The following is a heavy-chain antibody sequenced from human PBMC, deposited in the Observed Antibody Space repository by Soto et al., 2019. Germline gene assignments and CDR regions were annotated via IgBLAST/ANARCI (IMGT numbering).Heavy chain of an antibody. V-gene: IGHV3-30-3*01. CDR3: ARDPLYRSVYPTYFGY. Sequence: GGSLRLSCAASGFTFSSYAMHWVRQAPGKGLEWVAVISYDGSNKYYADSVKGRFTISRDNSKNTLYLQMNSLRAEDTAVYYCARDPLYRSVYPTYFGYWGQGTLVTVSS. CDR1: GFTFSSYA. CDR2: ISYDGSNK. J-gene: IGHJ4*02. D-gene: IGHD2-8*01.